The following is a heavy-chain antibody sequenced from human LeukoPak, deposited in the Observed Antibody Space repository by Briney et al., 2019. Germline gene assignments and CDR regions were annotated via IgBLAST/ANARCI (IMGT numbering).Heavy chain of an antibody. J-gene: IGHJ4*02. CDR2: SYYSGRT. D-gene: IGHD3-22*01. CDR3: ARAYDSSRAFDF. V-gene: IGHV4-39*07. CDR1: GGSISSSGYY. Sequence: SETLSLTCTVSGGSISSSGYYWGWLRQPPGQGLEWIESSYYSGRTYYKPSLKSRVTISADAFKSQFSLKLSSVTAADTAVYYCARAYDSSRAFDFWGQGTLVTVSS.